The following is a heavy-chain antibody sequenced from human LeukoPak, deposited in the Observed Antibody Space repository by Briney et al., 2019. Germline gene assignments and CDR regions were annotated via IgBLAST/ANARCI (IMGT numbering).Heavy chain of an antibody. J-gene: IGHJ4*02. Sequence: GGSLRLSCAAAGFTFSSYAMSWVRQAPGKGLEWVSAISGSGGSTYYADCVKGRFTISRDNSKNTLYLQMTSLRAEDTAVYYCAKPKFDSSGYYLLPFDYWGQGTLVTVSS. CDR3: AKPKFDSSGYYLLPFDY. CDR1: GFTFSSYA. V-gene: IGHV3-23*01. D-gene: IGHD3-22*01. CDR2: ISGSGGST.